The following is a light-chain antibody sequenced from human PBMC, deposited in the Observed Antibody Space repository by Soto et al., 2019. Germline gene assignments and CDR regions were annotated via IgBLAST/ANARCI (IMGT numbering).Light chain of an antibody. J-gene: IGKJ4*01. CDR1: QSVLFTSNNKNY. CDR3: QQYYTTPLT. CDR2: WAS. V-gene: IGKV4-1*01. Sequence: DIVMTQSPDSPAVSLGERATIKCKSSQSVLFTSNNKNYLAWFQQKPRQPPKLLVSWASTRESGVPDRFSGSGSGTDFTLTISSLQAEDVAVYYCQQYYTTPLTFGGGTKVEIK.